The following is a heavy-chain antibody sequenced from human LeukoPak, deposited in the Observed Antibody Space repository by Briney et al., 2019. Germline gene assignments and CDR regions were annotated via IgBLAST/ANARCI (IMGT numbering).Heavy chain of an antibody. V-gene: IGHV3-74*01. D-gene: IGHD1-26*01. J-gene: IGHJ5*02. CDR2: INSDGSST. CDR1: GFTFSSYW. Sequence: PRGSLRLSCAASGFTFSSYWMHWVRQAPGKGLVWVSRINSDGSSTSYADSVKGRFTISRDNAKNTLYLQMNSLRAEDTAVYYCARGGRGIVGATAWFDPWGQGTLVTVSS. CDR3: ARGGRGIVGATAWFDP.